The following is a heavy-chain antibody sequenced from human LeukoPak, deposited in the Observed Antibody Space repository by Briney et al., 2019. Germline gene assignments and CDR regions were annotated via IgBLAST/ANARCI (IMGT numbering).Heavy chain of an antibody. CDR3: AKSYYDFWSGSADLFPEKNDAFDI. V-gene: IGHV3-43D*03. D-gene: IGHD3-3*01. J-gene: IGHJ3*02. CDR1: GFTFDDYG. CDR2: ISWDGGST. Sequence: PGGSLRHSCAASGFTFDDYGMGWVRQAPGKGLEWVSLISWDGGSTYYADSVKGRFTISRDNSKNSLYLQMNSLRAEDTALYYCAKSYYDFWSGSADLFPEKNDAFDIWGQGTMVAVSS.